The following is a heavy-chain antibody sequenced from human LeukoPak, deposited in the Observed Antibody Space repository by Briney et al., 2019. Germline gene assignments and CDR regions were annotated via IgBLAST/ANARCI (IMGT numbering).Heavy chain of an antibody. CDR3: ASLGQEYSLDY. J-gene: IGHJ4*02. CDR2: IYYSGST. CDR1: GGSISSYY. V-gene: IGHV4-59*08. D-gene: IGHD5-18*01. Sequence: SETLSLICTVSGGSISSYYWSWIRQPPGKGLEWIGYIYYSGSTNYNPSLKSRVTISVDTSKNQFSLKLSSVTAADTAVYYCASLGQEYSLDYWGQGTLVTVSS.